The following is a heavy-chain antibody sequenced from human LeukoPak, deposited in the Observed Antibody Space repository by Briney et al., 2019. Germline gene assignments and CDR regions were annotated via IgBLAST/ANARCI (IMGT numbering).Heavy chain of an antibody. Sequence: SETLSLTCTVSGYSISSGYYWGWIRQPPGKGLEWIGSIYHSGSTYYNPSLKSQVSISIDTSKDQFSLRLTSVTAADTAVYYCARQTGSGLFILPGGQGTLVTVSS. CDR2: IYHSGST. V-gene: IGHV4-38-2*02. CDR3: ARQTGSGLFILP. J-gene: IGHJ4*02. CDR1: GYSISSGYY. D-gene: IGHD3/OR15-3a*01.